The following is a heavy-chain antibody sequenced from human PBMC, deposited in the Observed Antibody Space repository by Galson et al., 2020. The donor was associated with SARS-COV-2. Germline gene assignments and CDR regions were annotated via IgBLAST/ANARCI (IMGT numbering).Heavy chain of an antibody. Sequence: GGSLRLSCAASGFPFRDWSMNWVRQAPGRGLEWVSSVSPSKSYIYYADSVKGRFTISRDNSRNSVSLQMDSLRAEDTAVYYCARVGSYCSATTCYSDFWGQGTLVTVSS. CDR3: ARVGSYCSATTCYSDF. V-gene: IGHV3-21*01. CDR1: GFPFRDWS. CDR2: VSPSKSYI. D-gene: IGHD2-2*01. J-gene: IGHJ4*02.